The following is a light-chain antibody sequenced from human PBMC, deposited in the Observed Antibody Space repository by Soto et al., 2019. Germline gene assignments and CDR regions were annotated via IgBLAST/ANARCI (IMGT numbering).Light chain of an antibody. J-gene: IGKJ1*01. CDR2: KAS. CDR3: QHYNSYSEA. Sequence: DIQMTQPPSALAGSVGDRVTSTCRASQTISSWLAWYQQKPGKAPKLLIYKASTLKSGVPSRFSGSGSGTEFTLTISSLQPDDFATYYCQHYNSYSEAFGQGTKGDTK. CDR1: QTISSW. V-gene: IGKV1-5*03.